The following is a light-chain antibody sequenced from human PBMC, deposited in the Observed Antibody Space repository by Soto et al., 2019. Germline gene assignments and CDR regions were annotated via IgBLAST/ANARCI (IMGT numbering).Light chain of an antibody. J-gene: IGLJ2*01. CDR3: CSYAGSSTYVV. CDR1: SSDVGSYNL. V-gene: IGLV2-23*02. CDR2: EVS. Sequence: QSVLTQPASVSGSPGQSITISCTGTSSDVGSYNLVSWYQQHPGKAPKLMIYEVSKRPSGVSNRFSGSKSGNTASLTISGVQAEDEADYYCCSYAGSSTYVVFGGGTQLTVL.